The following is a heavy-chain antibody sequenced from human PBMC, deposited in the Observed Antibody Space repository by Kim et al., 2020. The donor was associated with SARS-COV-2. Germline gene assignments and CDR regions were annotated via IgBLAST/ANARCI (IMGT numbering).Heavy chain of an antibody. Sequence: GSLRLSCAASGFSLSGYWMHWVRQAPGKGLVWVSRISGDGSGTVYADSVKGRFNISRDNAKNTLYLQMSSLRADDAAVYFCVRSAAAFDYWGQGTPVTVSS. D-gene: IGHD6-13*01. CDR1: GFSLSGYW. CDR2: ISGDGSGT. V-gene: IGHV3-74*01. J-gene: IGHJ4*02. CDR3: VRSAAAFDY.